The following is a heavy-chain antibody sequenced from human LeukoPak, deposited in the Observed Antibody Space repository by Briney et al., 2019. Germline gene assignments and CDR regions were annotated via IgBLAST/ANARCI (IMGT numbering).Heavy chain of an antibody. CDR1: GFTFSSYS. J-gene: IGHJ4*02. V-gene: IGHV3-21*01. CDR3: ARDTTVTQNFDY. Sequence: GGSLRLSCAASGFTFSSYSMNWVRQAPGKGLEWVSSISSSSSYMYYADSVKGRFTISRDNAKNSLYLQMNSLRAEDTAVYYCARDTTVTQNFDYWGQGTLVTVSS. CDR2: ISSSSSYM. D-gene: IGHD4-17*01.